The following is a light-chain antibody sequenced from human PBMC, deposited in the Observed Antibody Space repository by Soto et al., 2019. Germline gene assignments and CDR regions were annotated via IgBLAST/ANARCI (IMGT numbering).Light chain of an antibody. CDR2: SAS. CDR1: RGISSY. CDR3: QHFNSYPQT. V-gene: IGKV1-9*01. Sequence: IQLTQSPSTLSASVGDRVTITCQASRGISSYLAWYQQKPGKPPKLLVYSASTLQSGVPSRFSGSGSGPDFTLTISSLQPEDSATYFCQHFNSYPQTFGQGTRLEIK. J-gene: IGKJ5*01.